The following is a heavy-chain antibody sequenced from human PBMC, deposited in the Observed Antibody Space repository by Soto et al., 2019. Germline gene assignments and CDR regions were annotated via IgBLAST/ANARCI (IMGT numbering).Heavy chain of an antibody. Sequence: ASVKVSCKASGYTFTSYDINWVRQATGQGLEWMGWMNPNSGKTGYAQKLQGRVTMTRNTYISTAYMELSSLRSEDTAVYYCARDRRFGLGYRDYWGQGNLVTVSS. D-gene: IGHD5-12*01. CDR2: MNPNSGKT. V-gene: IGHV1-8*01. CDR3: ARDRRFGLGYRDY. CDR1: GYTFTSYD. J-gene: IGHJ4*02.